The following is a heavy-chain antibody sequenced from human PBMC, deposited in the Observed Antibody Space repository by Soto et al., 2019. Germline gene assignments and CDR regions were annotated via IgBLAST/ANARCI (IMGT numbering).Heavy chain of an antibody. Sequence: VQLVQSGAEVKKPGSSVKVSCKASGGSFSSSAFSWVRQAPGQGLEWMGGIIPMFGTANYAQKFQGRVTIFADKSTSIVYMELSSLRFEDTAVYYCARGRYDSSGYDFDYWGQGTLVTIST. D-gene: IGHD3-22*01. J-gene: IGHJ4*02. CDR3: ARGRYDSSGYDFDY. V-gene: IGHV1-69*06. CDR2: IIPMFGTA. CDR1: GGSFSSSA.